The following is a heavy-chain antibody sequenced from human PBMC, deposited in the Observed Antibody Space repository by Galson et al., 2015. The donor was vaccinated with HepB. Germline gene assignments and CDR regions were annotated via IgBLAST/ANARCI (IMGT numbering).Heavy chain of an antibody. V-gene: IGHV3-21*06. D-gene: IGHD6-19*01. CDR1: SFTFSSYS. CDR3: ATRLEVTGTGAFDL. J-gene: IGHJ3*01. Sequence: SLRLSCAASSFTFSSYSMTWFRQAPGKGLGWVSSISSRSSYKYYEDSGKVRFAITRDNAKNSLHLQMNSLRVDDAAVYYCATRLEVTGTGAFDLWGQGTVVSVSS. CDR2: ISSRSSYK.